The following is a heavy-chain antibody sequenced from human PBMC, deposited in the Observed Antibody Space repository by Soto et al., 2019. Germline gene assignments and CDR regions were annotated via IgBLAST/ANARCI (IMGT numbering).Heavy chain of an antibody. CDR1: GYTFTGYY. D-gene: IGHD6-19*01. CDR3: ARVVSSGWVRF. J-gene: IGHJ4*02. CDR2: INPNSGGT. Sequence: ASLKVYCKASGYTFTGYYMHWVRQAPGQGLEWMGWINPNSGGTNYAQKFQGRVTMTRDTSISTAYMELSRLRSDDTAVYYCARVVSSGWVRFWGQGTLVTVSS. V-gene: IGHV1-2*02.